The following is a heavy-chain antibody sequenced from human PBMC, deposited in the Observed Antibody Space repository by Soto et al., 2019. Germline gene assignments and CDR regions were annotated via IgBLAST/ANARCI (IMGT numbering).Heavy chain of an antibody. CDR3: TTDYKTTNFDY. CDR2: IKSKTEGGTT. D-gene: IGHD1-7*01. V-gene: IGHV3-15*01. Sequence: PGGSLRLSCAASGFTFTNAWMSWVRQAPGKGLEWVGRIKSKTEGGTTDYAAPVKGRFTVSRDDSKNMVYLQMNGLKTEDTAVYYCTTDYKTTNFDYWGQGTLVTVSS. CDR1: GFTFTNAW. J-gene: IGHJ4*02.